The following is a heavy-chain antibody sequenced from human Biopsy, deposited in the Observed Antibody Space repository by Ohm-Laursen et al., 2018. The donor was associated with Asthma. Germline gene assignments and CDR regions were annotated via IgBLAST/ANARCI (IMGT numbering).Heavy chain of an antibody. Sequence: SDTLSLTCTVSGGSVSSGSYYWSWIRQPPGKGLAWVSYISYSGSTDYNPFLKSRLTISMDTSKNQFSLKLSSVTAADTAVYYCARVPTTLRYFDLWGRGTLVTVSS. CDR2: ISYSGST. CDR1: GGSVSSGSYY. D-gene: IGHD2-15*01. V-gene: IGHV4-61*01. CDR3: ARVPTTLRYFDL. J-gene: IGHJ2*01.